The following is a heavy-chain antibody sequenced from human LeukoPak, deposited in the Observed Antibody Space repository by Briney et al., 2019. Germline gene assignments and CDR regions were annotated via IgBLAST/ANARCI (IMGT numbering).Heavy chain of an antibody. J-gene: IGHJ4*02. CDR2: INHSGST. Sequence: SETLSLTCAVYGGSFSGYYWSWIRQPPGKGLEWIGEINHSGSTNYNPSLKSRATISVDTSKNQFSLKLSSVTAADTAVYYCARVQYYDFWSGYYTGQWDYWGQGTLVTVSS. V-gene: IGHV4-34*01. CDR1: GGSFSGYY. CDR3: ARVQYYDFWSGYYTGQWDY. D-gene: IGHD3-3*01.